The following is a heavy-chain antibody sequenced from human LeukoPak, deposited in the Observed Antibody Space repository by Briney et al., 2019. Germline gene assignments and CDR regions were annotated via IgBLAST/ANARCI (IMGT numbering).Heavy chain of an antibody. D-gene: IGHD3-16*01. CDR1: GGTFSSYA. V-gene: IGHV1-69*04. Sequence: GASVKVSCKASGGTFSSYAISWVRQAPGQGLEWMGRIIPILGIANYAQKFQGRVTITADKSTSTAYMELSSLRSEDTAVYYCARAPFSPTYYFDYWGQGTLVTVSS. CDR2: IIPILGIA. CDR3: ARAPFSPTYYFDY. J-gene: IGHJ4*02.